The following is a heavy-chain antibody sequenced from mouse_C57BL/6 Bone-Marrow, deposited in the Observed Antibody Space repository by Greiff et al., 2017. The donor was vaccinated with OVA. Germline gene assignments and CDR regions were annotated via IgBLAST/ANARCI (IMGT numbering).Heavy chain of an antibody. CDR1: GFSLTSYG. CDR2: IWSGGST. D-gene: IGHD1-1*01. Sequence: QVHVKQSGPGLVQPSQSLSITCTVSGFSLTSYGVHWVRQSPGKGLEWLGVIWSGGSTDYNAAFISRLSISKDNSKSQVFFKMNSLQADDTAIYYCASSTVVARYYAMDYWGQGTSVTVSS. CDR3: ASSTVVARYYAMDY. V-gene: IGHV2-2*01. J-gene: IGHJ4*01.